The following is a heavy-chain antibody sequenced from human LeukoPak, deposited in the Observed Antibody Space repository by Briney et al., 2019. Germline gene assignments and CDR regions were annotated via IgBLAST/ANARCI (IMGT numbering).Heavy chain of an antibody. Sequence: SSETLSLTRAVYGGSFSGYYWSWIRQPPGKGLEWIGEINHSGSTNYNPSLKSRVTISVDTSKNQFSLKLSSVTAADAAVYYCASLRGSRDYWGQGTLVTVSS. CDR2: INHSGST. V-gene: IGHV4-34*01. D-gene: IGHD3-16*01. CDR3: ASLRGSRDY. CDR1: GGSFSGYY. J-gene: IGHJ4*02.